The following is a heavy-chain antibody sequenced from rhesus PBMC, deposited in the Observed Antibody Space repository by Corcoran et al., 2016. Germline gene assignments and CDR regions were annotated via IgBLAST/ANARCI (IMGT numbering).Heavy chain of an antibody. CDR1: GDSISTYNW. D-gene: IGHD3-9*01. V-gene: IGHV4-65*02. Sequence: QVQLQESGPGLVKPSETLSLTCAVSGDSISTYNWWTWIRQPPGKEPEWIGSAGGIPGGIYYNPSLQCLVTISTDTSKNHFSLNLRSVTAADTAVYFCARHPFPYGAMDVWGRGILVTVSS. CDR3: ARHPFPYGAMDV. CDR2: AGGIPGGI. J-gene: IGHJ5-2*02.